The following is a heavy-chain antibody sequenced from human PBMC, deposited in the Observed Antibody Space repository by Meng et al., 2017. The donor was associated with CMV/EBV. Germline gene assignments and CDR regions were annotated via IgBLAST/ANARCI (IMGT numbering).Heavy chain of an antibody. CDR1: GGSISSSNW. V-gene: IGHV4-4*02. CDR2: IYHSGST. J-gene: IGHJ3*01. CDR3: AKMATRTTYWTGSDGFDV. D-gene: IGHD2/OR15-2a*01. Sequence: SETLSLTCAVSGGSISSSNWWSWVRQPPGKGLEWIGEIYHSGSTNYNPSLKSRVTISVDKSKNQFSLKLSSVTAADTAVYYCAKMATRTTYWTGSDGFDVWGQGTMVTVSS.